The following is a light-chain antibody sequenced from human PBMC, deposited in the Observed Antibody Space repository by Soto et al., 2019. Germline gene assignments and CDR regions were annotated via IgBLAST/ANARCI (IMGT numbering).Light chain of an antibody. Sequence: QSVLTQPPSASGTPGQRITISCSGSSSNIGSHSVNWYQQLPGTAPKLLIYRSSQRPSGVPDRFSGSKSGTSASLAISGFQSGDEADYYCALWDDSLNGPVFGGGTKLTVL. CDR3: ALWDDSLNGPV. J-gene: IGLJ3*02. CDR1: SSNIGSHS. V-gene: IGLV1-44*01. CDR2: RSS.